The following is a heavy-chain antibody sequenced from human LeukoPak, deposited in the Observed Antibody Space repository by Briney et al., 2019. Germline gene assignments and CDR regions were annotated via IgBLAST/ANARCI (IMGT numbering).Heavy chain of an antibody. D-gene: IGHD2-2*01. Sequence: GGSLRLSCAASGFTFRSYSMNWVRQAPGKGPEWVSSISSSSSYIYYADSVKGRFTISRDNAKNSLYLQMNSLRAEDTAVYYCARADSKLGYCSSTSCLPVYWGQGTLVTVS. CDR1: GFTFRSYS. CDR2: ISSSSSYI. V-gene: IGHV3-21*01. CDR3: ARADSKLGYCSSTSCLPVY. J-gene: IGHJ4*02.